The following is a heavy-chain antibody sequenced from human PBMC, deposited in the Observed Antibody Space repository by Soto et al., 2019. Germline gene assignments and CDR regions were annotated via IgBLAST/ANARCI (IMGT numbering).Heavy chain of an antibody. V-gene: IGHV3-23*01. CDR2: ISASGGST. CDR3: ARVRLGAPTRYFDY. CDR1: GFTFSSYP. Sequence: PGGSLRLSCAASGFTFSSYPMSWVPQAPGKGLEWVSSISASGGSTYYADSVKGRFTISRDNSKNTVFLQVNSLRAEDTAVYYCARVRLGAPTRYFDYWGQGALVTVSS. D-gene: IGHD1-26*01. J-gene: IGHJ4*02.